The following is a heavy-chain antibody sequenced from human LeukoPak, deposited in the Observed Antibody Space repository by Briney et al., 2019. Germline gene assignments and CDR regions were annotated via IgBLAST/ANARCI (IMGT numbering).Heavy chain of an antibody. CDR3: AKVFDGWVAAASDC. CDR1: GFTFSSYG. J-gene: IGHJ4*02. D-gene: IGHD2-2*01. Sequence: GGSLRLSCAASGFTFSSYGMHWVRQAPGKGLEWVAVISYDGINKYYADSVKGRFTISRDNSKNTLYLQMNSLRAEDTAVYYCAKVFDGWVAAASDCWGQGTLVTVSS. V-gene: IGHV3-30*18. CDR2: ISYDGINK.